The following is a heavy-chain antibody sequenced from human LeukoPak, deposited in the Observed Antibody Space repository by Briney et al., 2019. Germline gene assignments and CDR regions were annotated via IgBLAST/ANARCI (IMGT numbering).Heavy chain of an antibody. CDR2: ISTDARTI. CDR1: GFAFSTNW. CDR3: VRGQATAWGLDY. D-gene: IGHD6-13*01. Sequence: PGGSLRLSCAASGFAFSTNWMHWVRQAPGKGLVWVSHISTDARTITYADFVKGRFTISRDNAKNTLYLQVNSLRAEDTALYYCVRGQATAWGLDYWGQGTLVTVSS. J-gene: IGHJ4*02. V-gene: IGHV3-74*01.